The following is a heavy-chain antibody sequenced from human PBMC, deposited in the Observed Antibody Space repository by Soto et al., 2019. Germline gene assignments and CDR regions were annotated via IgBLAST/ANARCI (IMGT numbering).Heavy chain of an antibody. CDR2: ISSSSTFT. CDR3: AAPYSTGHRLLGY. CDR1: GFTFSDYS. D-gene: IGHD6-19*01. J-gene: IGHJ4*02. V-gene: IGHV3-21*01. Sequence: GGSLRLSCVASGFTFSDYSVSWVRQAPGKGLEWLSSISSSSTFTHYADSVKGRFTISRDNAKNSLYLQMNSLRAEDTAVYYCAAPYSTGHRLLGYWGQGTLVAVSS.